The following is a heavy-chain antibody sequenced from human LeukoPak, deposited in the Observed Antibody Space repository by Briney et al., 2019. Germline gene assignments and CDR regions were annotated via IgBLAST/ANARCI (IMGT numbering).Heavy chain of an antibody. CDR3: ARDISVAGSFLLFDY. J-gene: IGHJ4*02. CDR1: GGSISSCY. CDR2: IYTSGSS. V-gene: IGHV4-4*07. D-gene: IGHD6-19*01. Sequence: PSETLSLTCTVSGGSISSCYWSWIRQPAGKGLEWIGRIYTSGSSNSNPSLKSRVTMSADTSKNQFSLKLSSVTAADTAVYYCARDISVAGSFLLFDYWGQGTLVTVSS.